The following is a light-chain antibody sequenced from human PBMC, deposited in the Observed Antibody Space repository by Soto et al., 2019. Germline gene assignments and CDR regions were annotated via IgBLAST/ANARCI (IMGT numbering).Light chain of an antibody. CDR1: SGSIANNY. CDR3: QSYEHRNMV. J-gene: IGLJ3*02. Sequence: NFMLTQPHSVSESPGKTVTISCTRSSGSIANNYALWFQQRPGSARTTVIFEDNQRPSGVPDRFSGSIDSSSNTAYLTISALKTEDEADYYCQSYEHRNMVFGGGTKVTVL. CDR2: EDN. V-gene: IGLV6-57*04.